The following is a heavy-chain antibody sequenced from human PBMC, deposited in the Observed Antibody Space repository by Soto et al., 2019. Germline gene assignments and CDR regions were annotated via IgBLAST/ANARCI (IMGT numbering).Heavy chain of an antibody. CDR3: ARDAHNEANALDL. CDR1: GFSFSNYA. D-gene: IGHD1-1*01. Sequence: GGSLRLSCAASGFSFSNYAMSWVRQAPGKGLEWVSAISGSGGSSYYADSVRGRFTISRDNSKNILYLQLNSLRADDTAVYYCARDAHNEANALDLWGLGTLVTVSS. V-gene: IGHV3-23*01. J-gene: IGHJ5*02. CDR2: ISGSGGSS.